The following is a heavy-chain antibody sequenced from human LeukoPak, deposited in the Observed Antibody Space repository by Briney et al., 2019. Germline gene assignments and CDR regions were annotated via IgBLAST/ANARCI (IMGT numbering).Heavy chain of an antibody. Sequence: GGSLRLSCAASGFTFSSYGMHWVRQAPGKGLEWVAVISYDGSNKYCADSVKGRFTISRDNSKNTLYLQMNSLRAEDTAVYYCAKASCGSGGSCYLDYWGQGTLVTVSS. CDR1: GFTFSSYG. V-gene: IGHV3-30*18. CDR3: AKASCGSGGSCYLDY. D-gene: IGHD2-15*01. J-gene: IGHJ4*02. CDR2: ISYDGSNK.